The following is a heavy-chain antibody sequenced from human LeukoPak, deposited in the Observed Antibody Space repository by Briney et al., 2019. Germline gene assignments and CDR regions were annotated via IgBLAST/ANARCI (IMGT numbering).Heavy chain of an antibody. V-gene: IGHV3-30-3*01. CDR2: ISYDGSNK. CDR3: ARAVPAALDY. Sequence: KPGGSLRLSCAASGFTFGSYAMHWVRQAPGKGLEWVAVISYDGSNKYYADSVKGRFTISRDNSKNTLYLQMNSLRAEDTAVYYCARAVPAALDYWGQGTLVTVSS. J-gene: IGHJ4*02. CDR1: GFTFGSYA. D-gene: IGHD2-2*01.